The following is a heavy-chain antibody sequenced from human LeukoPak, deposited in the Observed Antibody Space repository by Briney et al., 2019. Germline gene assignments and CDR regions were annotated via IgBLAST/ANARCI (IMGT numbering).Heavy chain of an antibody. CDR1: GFTFSSYG. D-gene: IGHD1-1*01. CDR2: IKSKTDGGTT. Sequence: GGSLRLSCAASGFTFSSYGMHWVRQAPGKGLEWVGRIKSKTDGGTTDYAAPVKGRFTISRDDSKNTLYLQMNSLKTEDTAVYYCTTDSYNWNQYYFDYWGQGTLVTVSS. V-gene: IGHV3-15*01. CDR3: TTDSYNWNQYYFDY. J-gene: IGHJ4*02.